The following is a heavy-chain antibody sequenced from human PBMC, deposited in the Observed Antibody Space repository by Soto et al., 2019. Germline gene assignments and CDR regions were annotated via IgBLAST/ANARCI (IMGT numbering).Heavy chain of an antibody. CDR3: ARDLRNIVVSPNRKSGFDL. CDR1: GFTFSSYS. CDR2: ISSSSSYI. D-gene: IGHD2-2*01. J-gene: IGHJ2*01. Sequence: GSLRLSCAASGFTFSSYSMNWVRQAPGKGLEWVSFISSSSSYIYYADSVKGRFTISRDNAKNSLYLQMNSLRAEDTAVYYCARDLRNIVVSPNRKSGFDLWGRGTLVTVSS. V-gene: IGHV3-21*01.